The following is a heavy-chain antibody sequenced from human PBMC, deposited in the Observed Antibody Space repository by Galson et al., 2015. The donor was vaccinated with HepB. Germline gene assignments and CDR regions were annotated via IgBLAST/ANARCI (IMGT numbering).Heavy chain of an antibody. CDR2: IYSGGST. Sequence: SLRLSCAASGFTVSSNYMSWVRQAPGKGLEWVSVIYSGGSTYNADPVKGRFTISRDNSKNTLYLQVNSLRAEDTAVYYCARGGAARPFDYLGQGTLVAVSS. J-gene: IGHJ4*02. V-gene: IGHV3-53*01. CDR1: GFTVSSNY. D-gene: IGHD6-6*01. CDR3: ARGGAARPFDY.